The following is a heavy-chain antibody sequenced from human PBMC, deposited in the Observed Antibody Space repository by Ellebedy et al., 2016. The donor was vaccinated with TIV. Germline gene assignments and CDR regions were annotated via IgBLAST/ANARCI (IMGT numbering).Heavy chain of an antibody. Sequence: SETLSLXXTVSGGSISSSSYYWGWIRQPPGKGLEWIGSIYYSGSTYYNPSLKSRVTISVDTSKNQFSLKLSSVTAADTAVYYCARDGYSSSHDYNWFDPWGQGTLVTVSS. J-gene: IGHJ5*02. V-gene: IGHV4-39*07. CDR3: ARDGYSSSHDYNWFDP. CDR1: GGSISSSSYY. CDR2: IYYSGST. D-gene: IGHD6-13*01.